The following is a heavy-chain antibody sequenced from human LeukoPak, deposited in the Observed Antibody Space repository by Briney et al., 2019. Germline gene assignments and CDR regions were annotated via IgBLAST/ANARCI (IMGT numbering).Heavy chain of an antibody. CDR1: GFTFSSYG. V-gene: IGHV3-30*02. CDR3: AKDADDYYGSGSHPSFDP. CDR2: IRYDGSNK. Sequence: GGSLRLSCAASGFTFSSYGMHWVRQAPGKGLEWVAFIRYDGSNKYYADSVKGRFTISRDNSKNTLYLRMKSLRAEDTAVYYCAKDADDYYGSGSHPSFDPWGQGTLVTVSS. D-gene: IGHD3-10*01. J-gene: IGHJ5*02.